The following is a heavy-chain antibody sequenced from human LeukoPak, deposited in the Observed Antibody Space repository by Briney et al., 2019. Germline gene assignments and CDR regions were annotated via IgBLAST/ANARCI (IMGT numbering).Heavy chain of an antibody. V-gene: IGHV4-34*01. J-gene: IGHJ6*03. Sequence: PSETLSLTCVVYGGSFSGFYWSWIRQPPGKGLEWIGEINHSGSTNYNPSLKSRVTISVDTSKNQFSLKLSSVTAADTAVYYCARHGPWGSSSGLYYYYYYMDVWGKGTTVTVSS. D-gene: IGHD6-6*01. CDR1: GGSFSGFY. CDR2: INHSGST. CDR3: ARHGPWGSSSGLYYYYYYMDV.